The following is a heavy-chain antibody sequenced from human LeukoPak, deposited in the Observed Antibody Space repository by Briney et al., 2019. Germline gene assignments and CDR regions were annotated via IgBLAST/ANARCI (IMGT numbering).Heavy chain of an antibody. D-gene: IGHD1-26*01. V-gene: IGHV4-38-2*02. CDR1: GYSVSSGYY. Sequence: SETLSLTCTVSGYSVSSGYYWGWIRQPPGKGLEWIGTLYDSGNTYYSPSLKSRVTISVDTSKNQFSLKLNSVTAADTAVYYCTRGGSADPFEHWGQGTLVTVSS. CDR3: TRGGSADPFEH. CDR2: LYDSGNT. J-gene: IGHJ4*02.